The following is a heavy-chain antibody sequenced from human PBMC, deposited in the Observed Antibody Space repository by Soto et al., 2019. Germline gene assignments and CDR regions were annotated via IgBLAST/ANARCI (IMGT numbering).Heavy chain of an antibody. CDR2: ISWNSGSI. J-gene: IGHJ5*02. CDR1: GFTFDDYA. V-gene: IGHV3-9*01. D-gene: IGHD6-13*01. CDR3: AKDIRSSWYFPWFDP. Sequence: PGWSLRLSCATSGFTFDDYAMHWVRQAPGKGLEWVSGISWNSGSIGYADSVKGRFTISRDNAKNSLYLQMNSLRAEDTALYYCAKDIRSSWYFPWFDPWGQGTLVTVSS.